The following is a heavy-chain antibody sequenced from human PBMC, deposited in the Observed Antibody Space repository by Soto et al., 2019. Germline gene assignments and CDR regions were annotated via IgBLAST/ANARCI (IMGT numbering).Heavy chain of an antibody. Sequence: QAQLQESGPGLVKPSQTLSLTCTVSGGSISSGGYYWSWIRQHPGKGLEWIGYIYYNGDTYYNPSLKSRVSISIDTSKNQFSLRLTSVTAADTAVYYCARSHRDNWGSPDYFDYWGQGTLVTVSS. CDR1: GGSISSGGYY. CDR2: IYYNGDT. J-gene: IGHJ4*02. CDR3: ARSHRDNWGSPDYFDY. V-gene: IGHV4-31*03. D-gene: IGHD7-27*01.